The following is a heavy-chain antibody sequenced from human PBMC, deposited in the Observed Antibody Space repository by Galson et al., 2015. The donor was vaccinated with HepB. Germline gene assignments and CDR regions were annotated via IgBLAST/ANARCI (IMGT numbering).Heavy chain of an antibody. V-gene: IGHV1-69*04. CDR1: GGTFSAYG. J-gene: IGHJ6*02. D-gene: IGHD6-13*01. Sequence: SVKVSCKASGGTFSAYGINWVRQAPGRGLEWMGRIIPVLNTADYAQRFQGRVAITADKSTSTVYMELSSLSFEDTAVYFCARVYSQHLVPSSYYRYSMDVWGQGTTVTVSS. CDR2: IIPVLNTA. CDR3: ARVYSQHLVPSSYYRYSMDV.